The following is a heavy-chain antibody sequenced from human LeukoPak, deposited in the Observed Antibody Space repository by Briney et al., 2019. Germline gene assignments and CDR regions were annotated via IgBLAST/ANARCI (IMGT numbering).Heavy chain of an antibody. CDR3: AKDPKY. CDR1: LLTFSSYL. Sequence: PGGALRLTFAASLLTFSSYLINWLRQPRGKGLDWVSAISGSGESTYYTDAVNGGFTLPRHNSKNKLYLQMNRLRDEDTAVYYFAKDPKYWGQGNLVTVSS. CDR2: ISGSGEST. J-gene: IGHJ4*02. V-gene: IGHV3-23*01.